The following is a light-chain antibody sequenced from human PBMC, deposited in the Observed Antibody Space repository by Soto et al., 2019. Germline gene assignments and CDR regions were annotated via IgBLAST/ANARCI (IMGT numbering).Light chain of an antibody. Sequence: SYELTQPPSVSVAPGQTARITCGGNNVGSKRVNWYQQKPGQAPVLVVYDDSDRPSGIPERFSGSDSGNTATLTISRVEAGDEADYRCQVWDSSTDHYVFGTGTKVTVL. CDR2: DDS. CDR1: NVGSKR. CDR3: QVWDSSTDHYV. J-gene: IGLJ1*01. V-gene: IGLV3-21*02.